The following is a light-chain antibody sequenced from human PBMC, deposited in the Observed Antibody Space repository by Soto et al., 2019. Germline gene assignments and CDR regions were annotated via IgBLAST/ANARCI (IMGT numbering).Light chain of an antibody. CDR3: QQSYSTPT. J-gene: IGKJ1*01. V-gene: IGKV1-39*01. CDR1: QSISIY. Sequence: DIQMTQYPSSLSASVGDRVTITCRASQSISIYLNWYQQKPGKAPKLLIYAATSLQSGVPSRFSGSGSGTDFTLTISSLQPEDFATYYCQQSYSTPTFGQGTKVEIK. CDR2: AAT.